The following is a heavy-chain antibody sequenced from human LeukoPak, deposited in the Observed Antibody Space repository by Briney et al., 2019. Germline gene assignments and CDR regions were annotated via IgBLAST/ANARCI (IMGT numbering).Heavy chain of an antibody. Sequence: ASVKVSCKASEGTFSSYTVSWVRRAPGQGREWMGRIVPVLDMTDYAQKFQGRVTITADRSTSTVYMELNSLTSEDTAMYYCARSAQGSSWTINYSYLYMDVWGKGTTLTVS. D-gene: IGHD6-13*01. CDR3: ARSAQGSSWTINYSYLYMDV. J-gene: IGHJ6*03. CDR2: IVPVLDMT. CDR1: EGTFSSYT. V-gene: IGHV1-69*02.